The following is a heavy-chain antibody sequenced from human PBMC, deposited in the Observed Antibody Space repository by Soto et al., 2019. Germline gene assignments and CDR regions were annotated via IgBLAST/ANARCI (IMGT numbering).Heavy chain of an antibody. V-gene: IGHV3-21*01. Sequence: AGWSLRLSCAASGFTLSSYSMNWVRQAPGKGLEWVSSISSSRTYIYYADSAKGRFTISRDNAKNTLYLQMNSLGAEDTALYYCPYDSFRDKDFWGQGTPVTVSS. CDR1: GFTLSSYS. CDR2: ISSSRTYI. D-gene: IGHD3-9*01. CDR3: PYDSFRDKDF. J-gene: IGHJ4*02.